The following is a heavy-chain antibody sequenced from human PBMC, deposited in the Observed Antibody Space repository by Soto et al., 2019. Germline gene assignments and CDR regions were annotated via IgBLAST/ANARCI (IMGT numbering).Heavy chain of an antibody. CDR1: GGTFSSYA. CDR2: IIPIFGTA. Sequence: SVKVSCKASGGTFSSYAISWVRQAPGQGLEWMGGIIPIFGTANYAQKFQGRVTITADESTSTAYMELSSLRSEDTAVYYCARDWSREYYYDSSGYYFGASFGYWGQGTLVTVSS. V-gene: IGHV1-69*13. D-gene: IGHD3-22*01. CDR3: ARDWSREYYYDSSGYYFGASFGY. J-gene: IGHJ4*02.